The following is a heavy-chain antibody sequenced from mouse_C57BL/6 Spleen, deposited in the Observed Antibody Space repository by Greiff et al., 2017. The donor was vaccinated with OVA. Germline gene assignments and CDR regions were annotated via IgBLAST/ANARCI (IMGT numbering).Heavy chain of an antibody. Sequence: QVQLKQPGAELVRPGSSVKLSCKASGYTFTSYWMHWVKQRPIQGLEWIGNIDPSDSETHYNQKFKDKATLTVDKSSSTAYMQLSSLTSEDSAVYYCARSRGSSFYWYFDVWGTGTTVTVSS. D-gene: IGHD1-1*01. V-gene: IGHV1-52*01. CDR3: ARSRGSSFYWYFDV. J-gene: IGHJ1*03. CDR1: GYTFTSYW. CDR2: IDPSDSET.